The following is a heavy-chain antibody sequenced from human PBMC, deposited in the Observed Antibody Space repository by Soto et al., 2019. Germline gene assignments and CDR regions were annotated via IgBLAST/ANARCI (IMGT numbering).Heavy chain of an antibody. Sequence: ASVKVSCKASGYTFTGYYVHWVREAPGQGLEWMGWINPETGGTSYAQKSQGRVTLSRDTSINTAYLELSSLRFDDAAVYFCARERFQVISDGMDVWRQGTTVTVSS. V-gene: IGHV1-2*02. CDR2: INPETGGT. CDR3: ARERFQVISDGMDV. CDR1: GYTFTGYY. J-gene: IGHJ6*02. D-gene: IGHD2-21*01.